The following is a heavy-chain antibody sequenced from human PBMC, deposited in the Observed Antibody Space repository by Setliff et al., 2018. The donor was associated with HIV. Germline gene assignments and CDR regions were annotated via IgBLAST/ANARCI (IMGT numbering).Heavy chain of an antibody. Sequence: LSLTCAVYGGSFSGFYWTFIRQSPGKGLEWIGEVTHSGSTTYDPSLKSRITISVDTSKNQFSLKLTSVTAADMGVYYCARGRKKTLAVSGTRYFDFWGQGTLVTVS. CDR2: VTHSGST. D-gene: IGHD6-13*01. J-gene: IGHJ4*02. CDR3: ARGRKKTLAVSGTRYFDF. CDR1: GGSFSGFY. V-gene: IGHV4-34*01.